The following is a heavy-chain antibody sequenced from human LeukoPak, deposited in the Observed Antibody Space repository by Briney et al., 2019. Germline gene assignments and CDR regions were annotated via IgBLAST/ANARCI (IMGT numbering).Heavy chain of an antibody. CDR3: ARDLAVAGSLKFYYYYGMDV. D-gene: IGHD6-19*01. J-gene: IGHJ6*02. CDR2: IKQDGSEK. CDR1: GFTFSSYW. V-gene: IGHV3-7*01. Sequence: GGSLRLSCAAPGFTFSSYWMSWVRQAPGKELEWVANIKQDGSEKYYVDSVKGRFTISRDNAKNSLYLQMNSLRAEDTAVYYCARDLAVAGSLKFYYYYGMDVWGQGTTVTVSS.